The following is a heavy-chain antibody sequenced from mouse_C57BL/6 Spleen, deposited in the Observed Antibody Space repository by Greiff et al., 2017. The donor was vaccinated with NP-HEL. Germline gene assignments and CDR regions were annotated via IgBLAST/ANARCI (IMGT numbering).Heavy chain of an antibody. Sequence: VQLQQPGAELVMPGASVKLSCKASGYTFTSYWMHWVKQRPGQGLEWIGEIDPSDSYTNYKQKFKGKSTLTVDKSSSTAYMQLSSLTSEDSAVYYCARSTHFTTVVAYYFDCWGQGTTLTVSS. CDR1: GYTFTSYW. J-gene: IGHJ2*01. CDR3: ARSTHFTTVVAYYFDC. V-gene: IGHV1-69*01. CDR2: IDPSDSYT. D-gene: IGHD1-1*01.